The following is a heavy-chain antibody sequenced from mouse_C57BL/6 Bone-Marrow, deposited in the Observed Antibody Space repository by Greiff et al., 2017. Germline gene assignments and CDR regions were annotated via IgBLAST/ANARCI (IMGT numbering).Heavy chain of an antibody. CDR2: INPSTGGT. Sequence: VQLQQSGPELVKPGASVKISCKASGYSFTGYYMNWVKQSPEKSLEWIGEINPSTGGTTYNQKFKAKATLTVDKSSSTAYMQLKSLTSEDSAVYYGARAVVADWYFDVWGTGTTVTVSS. CDR1: GYSFTGYY. D-gene: IGHD1-1*01. V-gene: IGHV1-42*01. J-gene: IGHJ1*03. CDR3: ARAVVADWYFDV.